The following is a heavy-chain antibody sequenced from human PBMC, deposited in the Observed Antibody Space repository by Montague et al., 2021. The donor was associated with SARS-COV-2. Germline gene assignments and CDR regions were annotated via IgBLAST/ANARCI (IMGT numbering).Heavy chain of an antibody. CDR2: ISGAGTTI. Sequence: SLRLSCAASGFTFSYFEMNWVRQAPGKGLEWISYISGAGTTIYYADSVKGRFAISRDSAKNSLYLQMNSLRAEDTAVYYCARDLVVTDGISDYWGQGTLVTVSS. CDR1: GFTFSYFE. J-gene: IGHJ4*02. D-gene: IGHD2-8*02. CDR3: ARDLVVTDGISDY. V-gene: IGHV3-48*03.